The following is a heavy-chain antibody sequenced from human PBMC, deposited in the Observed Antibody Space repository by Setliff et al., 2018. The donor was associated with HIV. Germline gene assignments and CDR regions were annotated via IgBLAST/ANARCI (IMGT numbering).Heavy chain of an antibody. CDR2: IYYSGST. J-gene: IGHJ6*03. V-gene: IGHV4-59*08. Sequence: SETLSLTCTVSGGSISSYYWSWIRQPPGKGLEWIGYIYYSGSTNYNPSLKSRVTISVDTSKNQFSLKLSSVSAADTAAYFCARTGRSSTWWGLHYYYYMDVWGKGTTVTVSS. CDR3: ARTGRSSTWWGLHYYYYMDV. D-gene: IGHD2-21*02. CDR1: GGSISSYY.